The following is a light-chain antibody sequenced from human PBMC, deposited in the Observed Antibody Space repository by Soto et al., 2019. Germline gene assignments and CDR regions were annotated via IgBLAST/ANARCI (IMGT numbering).Light chain of an antibody. CDR3: CSYAGRYSYV. CDR1: STDVGGYNY. J-gene: IGLJ1*01. CDR2: DVS. Sequence: QSVLTQPRSVSGSPGQSITISCTGTSTDVGGYNYVSWYRQHPGKAPKLIIYDVSERPSGVPDRFSGSKAGNTASLTISGLQAEDEADYYCCSYAGRYSYVFGAGTKLTVL. V-gene: IGLV2-11*01.